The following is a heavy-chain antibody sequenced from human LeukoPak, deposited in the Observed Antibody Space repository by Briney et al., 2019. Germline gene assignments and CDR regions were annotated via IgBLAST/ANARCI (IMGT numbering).Heavy chain of an antibody. V-gene: IGHV4-30-4*01. J-gene: IGHJ3*02. CDR1: GGSISSGDYY. Sequence: SGTLSLTCTVSGGSISSGDYYWSWIRQPPGKGLEWIGYIYYSGSTYYNPSLKSRVTISVDTSKNQFSLKLSSVTAADTAVYYCARGGEDGYASDETPYAFDIWGQGTMVTVSS. CDR2: IYYSGST. CDR3: ARGGEDGYASDETPYAFDI. D-gene: IGHD5-24*01.